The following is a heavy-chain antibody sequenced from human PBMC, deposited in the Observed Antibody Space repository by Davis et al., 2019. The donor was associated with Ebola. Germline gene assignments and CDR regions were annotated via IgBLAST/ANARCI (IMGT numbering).Heavy chain of an antibody. J-gene: IGHJ6*02. Sequence: MPSETLFLTCAVYGGSFSGYYWSWIRQPPGKGLEWIGEINHSGSTNYNPSLTSRVTISVDTSKNQFSLKLSSVTAADTAVYYCARNFNFWSGYSPRYYYYYGMDVWGQGTTVTVSS. D-gene: IGHD3-3*01. CDR3: ARNFNFWSGYSPRYYYYYGMDV. V-gene: IGHV4-34*01. CDR1: GGSFSGYY. CDR2: INHSGST.